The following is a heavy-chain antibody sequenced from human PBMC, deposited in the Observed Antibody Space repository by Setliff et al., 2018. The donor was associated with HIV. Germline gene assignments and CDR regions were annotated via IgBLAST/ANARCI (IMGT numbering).Heavy chain of an antibody. CDR1: GYTFTSYY. D-gene: IGHD3-22*01. CDR2: INPSGGST. CDR3: ARPSYDSSGRRGAFDI. V-gene: IGHV1-46*01. Sequence: ASVKVSCKASGYTFTSYYMHWVRQAPGQGLEWMGIINPSGGSTSYAQKFQGRVTMTRDTSTSTVYMELSSLRSEDTAVYYCARPSYDSSGRRGAFDIWGQGTMVTVSS. J-gene: IGHJ3*02.